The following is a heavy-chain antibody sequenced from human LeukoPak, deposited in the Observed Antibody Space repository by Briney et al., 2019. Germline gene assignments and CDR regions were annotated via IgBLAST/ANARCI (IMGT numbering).Heavy chain of an antibody. J-gene: IGHJ4*02. CDR1: GGSISSYY. Sequence: ASETLSLTCTVSGGSISSYYWSWIRQPPGKGLEWIGYIYYSGSTNYNPSLKSRVTISVDTSKNQFSLKLSSVTAADTAVYYCARTTRPALFDYWGQGTLVTVSS. CDR3: ARTTRPALFDY. CDR2: IYYSGST. V-gene: IGHV4-59*08. D-gene: IGHD4-11*01.